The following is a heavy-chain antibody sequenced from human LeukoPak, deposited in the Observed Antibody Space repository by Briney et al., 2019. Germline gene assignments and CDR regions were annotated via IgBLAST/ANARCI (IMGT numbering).Heavy chain of an antibody. Sequence: SETLSLTCTVSGGSISSYYWSWIQQPQGKGLEWIGYIYYSGSTNYNPSLKSRVTISVDTSKNQFSLKLSSVTAADTAVYYCARHYYGSGRTNWFDPWGQGTLVTVSS. V-gene: IGHV4-59*08. CDR1: GGSISSYY. J-gene: IGHJ5*02. CDR2: IYYSGST. D-gene: IGHD3-10*01. CDR3: ARHYYGSGRTNWFDP.